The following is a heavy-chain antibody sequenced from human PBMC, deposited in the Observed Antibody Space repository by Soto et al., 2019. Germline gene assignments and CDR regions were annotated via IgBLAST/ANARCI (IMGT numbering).Heavy chain of an antibody. CDR2: IWYDGSNK. Sequence: GGSLRLSCAASGFTFSSYGMHWVRQAPGKGLEWVAVIWYDGSNKYYADSVKGRFTISRDNSKNTLYLQMNSLRAEDTAVYYCESAPPLLRYLHWFKGDVNFDYWGQRYLLTVSS. CDR3: ESAPPLLRYLHWFKGDVNFDY. V-gene: IGHV3-33*01. J-gene: IGHJ4*02. CDR1: GFTFSSYG. D-gene: IGHD3-9*01.